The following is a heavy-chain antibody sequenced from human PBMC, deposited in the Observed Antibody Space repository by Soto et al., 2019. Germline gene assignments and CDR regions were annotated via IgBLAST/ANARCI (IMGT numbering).Heavy chain of an antibody. CDR3: ASRPYGSGSFY. CDR2: IYSCGCT. J-gene: IGHJ4*02. Sequence: PGGSLRLSCAVSGFTVSNTYMSWVRQAPGKGLEWVSLIYSCGCTYYADSVKGRFTISRDNSMNTLYLQMNSLRDEDTAVYYCASRPYGSGSFYWGQGTLVTVSS. V-gene: IGHV3-66*01. CDR1: GFTVSNTY. D-gene: IGHD3-10*01.